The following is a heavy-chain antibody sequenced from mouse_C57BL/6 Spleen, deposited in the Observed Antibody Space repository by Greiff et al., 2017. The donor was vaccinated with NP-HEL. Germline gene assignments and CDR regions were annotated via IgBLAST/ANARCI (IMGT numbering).Heavy chain of an antibody. CDR1: GYTFTSYW. J-gene: IGHJ2*01. CDR2: IYPGSGST. D-gene: IGHD2-13*01. V-gene: IGHV1-55*01. Sequence: VKLQESGAELVKPGASVKMSCKASGYTFTSYWITWVKQRPGQGLEWIGDIYPGSGSTNYNEKFKSKATLTVDTSSSTAYMQLSSLTSEDSAVYYCARRLQGGFDYWGQGTTLTVSS. CDR3: ARRLQGGFDY.